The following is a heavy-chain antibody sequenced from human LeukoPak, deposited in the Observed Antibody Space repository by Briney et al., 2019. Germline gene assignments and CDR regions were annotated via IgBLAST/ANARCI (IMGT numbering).Heavy chain of an antibody. J-gene: IGHJ4*02. CDR1: GYTFTSYD. Sequence: ASVKVSCKASGYTFTSYDINWVRQVTGQGLEWMGWMNPNSGNTGYAQKFQGRVTMTRNTSISTAYMELSSLRSEDTAVYYCARGEWGSGSSPFDYWGQGTLVTVSS. D-gene: IGHD3-16*01. CDR3: ARGEWGSGSSPFDY. V-gene: IGHV1-8*01. CDR2: MNPNSGNT.